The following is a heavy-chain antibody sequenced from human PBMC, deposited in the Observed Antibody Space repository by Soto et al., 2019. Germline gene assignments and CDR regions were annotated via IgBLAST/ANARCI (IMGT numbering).Heavy chain of an antibody. CDR1: GFIFSGYW. J-gene: IGHJ4*02. D-gene: IGHD3-10*01. Sequence: EVQLVESGGGLVQPGGSLRLSCAASGFIFSGYWMHWVRQAPGKGLVWVSRINSDGSTTSYADSVKGRFTISRDNAKNTIYLQMNSLRAEDTAVYYCARLLGGSGSFIDYWGQGTLVTVSS. CDR2: INSDGSTT. V-gene: IGHV3-74*01. CDR3: ARLLGGSGSFIDY.